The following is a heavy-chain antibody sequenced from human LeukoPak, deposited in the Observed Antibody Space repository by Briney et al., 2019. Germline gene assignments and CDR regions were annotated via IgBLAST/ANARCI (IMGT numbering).Heavy chain of an antibody. J-gene: IGHJ4*02. D-gene: IGHD2-15*01. V-gene: IGHV3-21*01. Sequence: TGGSLRLSCAASGFTFSSNWMSWVRQAPGKGLEWVSSISSSSSYIYYADSVKGRFTISRVNAKNSLYLQMNSLRAEDTAVYYCARDTETYCSGGSCGSFDSWGQGTLVTVSS. CDR1: GFTFSSNW. CDR2: ISSSSSYI. CDR3: ARDTETYCSGGSCGSFDS.